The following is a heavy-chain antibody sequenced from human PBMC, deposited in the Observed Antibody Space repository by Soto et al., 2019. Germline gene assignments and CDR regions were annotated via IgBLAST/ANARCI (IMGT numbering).Heavy chain of an antibody. V-gene: IGHV4-59*01. Sequence: SETLSLTCTVSGGSISSYYWSWIRQPPGKGLEWIGYIYYSGSTNYNPSLKSRVTISVDTSKNQFSLKLSSVTAADTAVYYCARSPDTAMGNWFDPWGQGTLVTVSS. CDR1: GGSISSYY. D-gene: IGHD5-18*01. CDR2: IYYSGST. J-gene: IGHJ5*02. CDR3: ARSPDTAMGNWFDP.